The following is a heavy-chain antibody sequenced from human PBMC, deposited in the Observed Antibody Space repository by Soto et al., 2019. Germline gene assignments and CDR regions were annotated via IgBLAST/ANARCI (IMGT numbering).Heavy chain of an antibody. CDR1: GGSISSYY. D-gene: IGHD3-22*01. CDR2: IYYSGST. V-gene: IGHV4-59*01. J-gene: IGHJ5*02. CDR3: ARSITMIDNWFDP. Sequence: SETLSLTCSVSGGSISSYYWSWIRQPPGKGLEWIGYIYYSGSTNYNPSLKSRVTISVDTSKNQFSLKLSSVTAADTAVYYCARSITMIDNWFDPWGQGTLVTSPQ.